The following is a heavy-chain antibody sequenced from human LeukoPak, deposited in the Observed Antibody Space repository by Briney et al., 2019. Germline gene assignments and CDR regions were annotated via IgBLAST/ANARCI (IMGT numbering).Heavy chain of an antibody. V-gene: IGHV1-69*06. CDR2: IIPIFGTA. CDR3: ARDGAVTMVRGVIGY. J-gene: IGHJ4*02. CDR1: GGTFSSYA. Sequence: ASVKVSCKASGGTFSSYAISWVRQAPGQGLEWMGGIIPIFGTANCAQKFQGRVTITADKSTSTAYMELSSLRSEDTAVYYCARDGAVTMVRGVIGYWGQGTLVTVSS. D-gene: IGHD3-10*01.